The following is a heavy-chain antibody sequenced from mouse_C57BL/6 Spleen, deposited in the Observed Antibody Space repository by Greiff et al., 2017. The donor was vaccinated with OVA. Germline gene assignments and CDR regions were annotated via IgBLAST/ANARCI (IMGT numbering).Heavy chain of an antibody. CDR3: TKGGGVAY. J-gene: IGHJ3*01. V-gene: IGHV14-4*01. CDR1: GFNIKDDY. CDR2: IDPENGDT. Sequence: EVKLMESGAELVRPGASVKLSCTASGFNIKDDYMPWVKQRPEQGLEWIGWIDPENGDTEYASKFQGQGTITAETSSNTAYLQLSSLTAEDTAVYYCTKGGGVAYWGQGTLVTVSA.